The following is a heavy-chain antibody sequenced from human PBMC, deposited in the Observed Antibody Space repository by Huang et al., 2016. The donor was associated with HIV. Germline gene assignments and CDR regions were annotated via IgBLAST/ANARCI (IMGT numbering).Heavy chain of an antibody. CDR2: IIPSIGTA. CDR3: ARVESRRYYDSSGYYY. D-gene: IGHD3-22*01. CDR1: GGTFSSYA. Sequence: QVQLVQSGAEVKKPGSSVKVSCKASGGTFSSYAISWVRQAPGQGLEWMGGIIPSIGTANYAQKVQGRVTITADESTSTAYMELSSLRSEDTAVYYCARVESRRYYDSSGYYYWGQGTLVTVSS. V-gene: IGHV1-69*01. J-gene: IGHJ4*02.